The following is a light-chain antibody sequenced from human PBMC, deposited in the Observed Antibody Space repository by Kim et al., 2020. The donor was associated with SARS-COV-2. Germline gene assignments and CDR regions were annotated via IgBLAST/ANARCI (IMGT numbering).Light chain of an antibody. Sequence: QSVLTQPPSASGTPGQRVSVTCSGSSSNIGSNTVNWYQQVPGTAPKLLIYNDNRRPSGVPDRFSGSKSGSSATLAISGLQSEDEADYYCAAWDDNVNAPVFGGGTQLTVL. CDR1: SSNIGSNT. CDR2: NDN. V-gene: IGLV1-44*01. J-gene: IGLJ2*01. CDR3: AAWDDNVNAPV.